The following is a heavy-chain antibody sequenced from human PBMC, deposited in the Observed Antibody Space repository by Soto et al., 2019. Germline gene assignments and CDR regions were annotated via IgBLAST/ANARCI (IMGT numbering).Heavy chain of an antibody. CDR1: GFTFSSYW. V-gene: IGHV3-74*01. J-gene: IGHJ4*02. CDR3: ARDVSNSVDY. D-gene: IGHD4-4*01. CDR2: IGSNGRST. Sequence: GGSLRLSCAASGFTFSSYWMHWVRQVPGKGLVWVSRIGSNGRSTNYADSVKGRFTISRDNAKNTLFLQMNSPRAEDTAVYYCARDVSNSVDYWGQGTLVTVSS.